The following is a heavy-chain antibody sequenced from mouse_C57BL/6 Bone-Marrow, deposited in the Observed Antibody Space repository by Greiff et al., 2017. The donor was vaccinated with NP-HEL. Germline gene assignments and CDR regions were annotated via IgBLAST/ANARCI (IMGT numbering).Heavy chain of an antibody. J-gene: IGHJ2*01. D-gene: IGHD1-1*01. CDR2: IDPENGDT. Sequence: EVQLKQSGAELVRPGASVKLSCTASGFNIKDDYMHWVKQRPEQGLEWIGWIDPENGDTEYASKFQGKATITADTSSNTAYLQLSSLTSEDTAVYYCTTYGSSYGYWGQGTTLTVSS. CDR1: GFNIKDDY. V-gene: IGHV14-4*01. CDR3: TTYGSSYGY.